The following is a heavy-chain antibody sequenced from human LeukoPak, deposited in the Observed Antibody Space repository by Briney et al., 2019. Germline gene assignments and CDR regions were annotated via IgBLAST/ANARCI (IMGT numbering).Heavy chain of an antibody. Sequence: GGSLRLSCAASGFTFSDYHMSWIRQAPGKGLEWVSYISSSGSTIYYADSVKGRFTISRDNAKNSLYLQMNSLRAEDTAVYYCARDYDILTGYPYYFDCWGQGTLVTVSS. V-gene: IGHV3-11*04. CDR3: ARDYDILTGYPYYFDC. D-gene: IGHD3-9*01. CDR1: GFTFSDYH. J-gene: IGHJ4*02. CDR2: ISSSGSTI.